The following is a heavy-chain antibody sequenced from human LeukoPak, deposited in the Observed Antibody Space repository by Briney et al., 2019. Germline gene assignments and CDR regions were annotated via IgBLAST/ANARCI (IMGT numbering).Heavy chain of an antibody. CDR3: ARNRGYDLGDAFGI. D-gene: IGHD5-12*01. CDR1: GGSISSGSYY. V-gene: IGHV4-61*02. J-gene: IGHJ3*02. Sequence: SQTLSLTCTVSGGSISSGSYYWSWIRQPAGKGLEWIGRIYTSGSTNYNPSLKSRVTISVDTSKNQFSLKLSSVTAADTAVYYCARNRGYDLGDAFGIWGQGTMVTVSS. CDR2: IYTSGST.